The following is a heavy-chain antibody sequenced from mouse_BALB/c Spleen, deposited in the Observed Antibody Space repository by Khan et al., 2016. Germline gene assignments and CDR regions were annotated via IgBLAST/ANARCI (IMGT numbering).Heavy chain of an antibody. CDR1: GYSFTNYG. J-gene: IGHJ2*01. D-gene: IGHD2-2*01. CDR3: ARRRLRLPFDY. Sequence: QIQLVQSGPEMKKPGETVKISCKASGYSFTNYGMNWVKQAPGKGLKWMGWINTYTGEPTYADDFKGRFAFSLETSASTAYLQINNLKNEDTATCFSARRRLRLPFDYWGQGTTLTVSS. V-gene: IGHV9-3-1*01. CDR2: INTYTGEP.